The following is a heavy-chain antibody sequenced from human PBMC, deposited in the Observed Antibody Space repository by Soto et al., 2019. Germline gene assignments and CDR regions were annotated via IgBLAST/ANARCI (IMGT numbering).Heavy chain of an antibody. D-gene: IGHD3-10*01. CDR3: AKSGITMV. CDR1: GFTFSTYT. Sequence: PGGSLRLSCAASGFTFSTYTMSWVRQAPGKGLEWVSAISSLGGSTYYADSVKGRFTISRDNSKDTLYLQMNSLRAEDTAVYYSAKSGITMVRALGTLVTVSS. CDR2: ISSLGGST. J-gene: IGHJ4*02. V-gene: IGHV3-23*01.